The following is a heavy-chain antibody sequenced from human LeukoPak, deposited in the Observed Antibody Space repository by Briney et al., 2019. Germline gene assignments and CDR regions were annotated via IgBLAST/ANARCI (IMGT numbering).Heavy chain of an antibody. Sequence: GGSLRLSCAASGFTFSSYAMSWVRQAPGKGLEWVSAISGSGGSTYYADSVKGRFTISRDNSKNTLYLQMDSLSAEDTAVYYCAKASAMIVVVSKHFDYWGQGTLVTVSS. D-gene: IGHD3-22*01. CDR3: AKASAMIVVVSKHFDY. CDR1: GFTFSSYA. V-gene: IGHV3-23*01. CDR2: ISGSGGST. J-gene: IGHJ4*02.